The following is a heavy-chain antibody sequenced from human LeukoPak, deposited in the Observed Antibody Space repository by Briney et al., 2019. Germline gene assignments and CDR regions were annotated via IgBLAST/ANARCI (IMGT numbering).Heavy chain of an antibody. CDR1: GGTFSSYA. J-gene: IGHJ4*02. V-gene: IGHV1-69*13. Sequence: SVKVSCKASGGTFSSYAISRVRQAPGQGLEWMGGIIPIFGTANYAQKFQGRVTITADESTSTAYMELSSLRSEDTAVYYCARERGPLYYFDYWGQGTLVTVSS. CDR2: IIPIFGTA. D-gene: IGHD3-10*01. CDR3: ARERGPLYYFDY.